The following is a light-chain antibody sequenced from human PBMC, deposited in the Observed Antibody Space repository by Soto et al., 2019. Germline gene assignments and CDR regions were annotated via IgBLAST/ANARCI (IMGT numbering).Light chain of an antibody. CDR2: DAS. Sequence: DIQMTQSPPTLSAYVGDRVTITCRASQSISSWLAWYQQKPGKAPKLLIYDASTLESGVPSRFSGSGSGTEFTLTISSLQPDDFATYYCQQYSSYLYTFGQGTKLEIK. CDR1: QSISSW. V-gene: IGKV1-5*01. CDR3: QQYSSYLYT. J-gene: IGKJ2*01.